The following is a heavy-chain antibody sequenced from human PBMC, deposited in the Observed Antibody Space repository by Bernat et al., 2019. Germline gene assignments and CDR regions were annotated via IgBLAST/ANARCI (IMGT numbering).Heavy chain of an antibody. J-gene: IGHJ4*02. CDR2: IRYYSGYT. Sequence: QVQLVQSGAEVKKPGASVKLSCKASGYTFSHFGISWVRQAPGQGLEWMGWIRYYSGYTNYAKKFQGRVTTTTISSTNTAYMDVRSLRVDDTAIYFCASCFSNDLSSLADYWGQGTLVNVAS. V-gene: IGHV1-18*01. D-gene: IGHD4-11*01. CDR1: GYTFSHFG. CDR3: ASCFSNDLSSLADY.